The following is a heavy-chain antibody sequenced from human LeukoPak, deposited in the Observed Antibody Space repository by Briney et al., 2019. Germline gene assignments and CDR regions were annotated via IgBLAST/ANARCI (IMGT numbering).Heavy chain of an antibody. CDR3: ARSVSSGWYVYYFDY. D-gene: IGHD6-19*01. CDR1: GYTFTCYY. CDR2: INPNSGGT. Sequence: ASVKVSCKASGYTFTCYYMHWVRQAPGQGLEWMGWINPNSGGTNYAQKFQGRVTMTRDTSISTAYMELSRLRSDDTAVYYCARSVSSGWYVYYFDYWGQGTLVTVSS. V-gene: IGHV1-2*02. J-gene: IGHJ4*02.